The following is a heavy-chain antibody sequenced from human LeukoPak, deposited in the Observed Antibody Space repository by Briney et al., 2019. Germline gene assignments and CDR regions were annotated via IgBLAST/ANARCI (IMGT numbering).Heavy chain of an antibody. J-gene: IGHJ3*02. CDR3: ARNSPHFWSGYPKADAFDI. CDR2: IIPIFGTA. V-gene: IGHV1-69*13. D-gene: IGHD3-3*02. Sequence: ASVKVSCKASGGTFSSYAISWVRQAPGQGPEWMGGIIPIFGTANYAQKFQGRVTITADESTSTAYMELSSLRSEDTAVYYCARNSPHFWSGYPKADAFDIWGQGTMVTVSS. CDR1: GGTFSSYA.